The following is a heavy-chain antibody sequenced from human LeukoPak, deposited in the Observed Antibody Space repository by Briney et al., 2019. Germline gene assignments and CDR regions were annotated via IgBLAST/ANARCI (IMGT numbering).Heavy chain of an antibody. D-gene: IGHD3-9*01. CDR3: AKATYYDILMEGNWFDP. CDR1: GFTFSSYS. V-gene: IGHV3-30*02. CDR2: ILSDENSK. J-gene: IGHJ5*02. Sequence: GGSLRLSCAASGFTFSSYSMNWVRQAPGKGLEWVSYILSDENSKYYADSVKGRFTISRDNSKNTLYLQMNSLRAEDTAVYYCAKATYYDILMEGNWFDPWGQGTLVTVSS.